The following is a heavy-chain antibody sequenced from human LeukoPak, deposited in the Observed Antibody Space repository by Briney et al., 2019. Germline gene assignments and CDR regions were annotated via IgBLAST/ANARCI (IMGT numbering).Heavy chain of an antibody. CDR2: INHSGST. CDR3: ARKYYYGSGSYYAPYNWFDP. J-gene: IGHJ5*02. CDR1: GGSFSGYY. V-gene: IGHV4-34*01. D-gene: IGHD3-10*01. Sequence: PSETLCLTCAVYGGSFSGYYWSWIRQPPGKGLEWIGEINHSGSTNYNPSLKSRVTISVDTSKNQFSLKLSSVTAADTAVYYCARKYYYGSGSYYAPYNWFDPWGQGTLVTVSS.